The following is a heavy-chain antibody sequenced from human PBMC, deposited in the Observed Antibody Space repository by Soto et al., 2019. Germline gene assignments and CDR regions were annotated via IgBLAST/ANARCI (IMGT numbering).Heavy chain of an antibody. V-gene: IGHV3-23*01. Sequence: EVQLLESGGGLVQPGGSLRLSCAASGFTFTSYAINWVRQAPGEGLEWVSTISGGGASTYYSDSVKGRFTISRDNSKNTLYLQMNSLGAEDTAVYYCARDARRSNPPYYFDYWGQGTLVTVSS. CDR1: GFTFTSYA. D-gene: IGHD4-4*01. CDR2: ISGGGAST. J-gene: IGHJ4*02. CDR3: ARDARRSNPPYYFDY.